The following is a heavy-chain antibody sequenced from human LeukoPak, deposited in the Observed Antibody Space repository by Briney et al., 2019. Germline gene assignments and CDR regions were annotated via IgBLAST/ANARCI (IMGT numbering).Heavy chain of an antibody. J-gene: IGHJ3*02. CDR3: VLGAYWNDDKNAFHI. V-gene: IGHV3-13*01. Sequence: GGSLRLSCAAFGLTFSSYDMHWIRQAPGRGPEWISTIGATGDTYYIDSVKDRFTVSRENAKKSVYLQLSSLNAEDTAVYFCVLGAYWNDDKNAFHIWGPGTMVTVS. D-gene: IGHD1-1*01. CDR1: GLTFSSYD. CDR2: IGATGDT.